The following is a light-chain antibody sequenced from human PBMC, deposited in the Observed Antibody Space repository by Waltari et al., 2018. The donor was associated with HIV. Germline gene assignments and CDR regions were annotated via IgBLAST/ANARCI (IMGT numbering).Light chain of an antibody. CDR3: QKYNNWPPAWT. V-gene: IGKV3-15*01. CDR2: DAS. CDR1: QSVNND. Sequence: IVMTQSPATLSVSPGERATLSCRASQSVNNDLAWYQQRPGQAPRLLIYDASTRATGIPARFSGSGSETDFTLTISSLQSEDVAVYYCQKYNNWPPAWTFGRGSQVEIK. J-gene: IGKJ1*01.